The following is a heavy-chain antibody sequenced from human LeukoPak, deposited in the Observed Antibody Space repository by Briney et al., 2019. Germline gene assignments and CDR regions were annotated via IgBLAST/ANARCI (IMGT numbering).Heavy chain of an antibody. D-gene: IGHD2-2*01. V-gene: IGHV1-69*06. CDR1: GGTISSYG. CDR2: IIPIFGTA. Sequence: SVKVSCKASGGTISSYGISWVRQAPGQGLEWMGGIIPIFGTANYAQKFQGRVTITADKSTSTAYLELSSLRSEDTAVYHCARDKGVPAAICSYWGQGTLVTVSS. CDR3: ARDKGVPAAICSY. J-gene: IGHJ4*02.